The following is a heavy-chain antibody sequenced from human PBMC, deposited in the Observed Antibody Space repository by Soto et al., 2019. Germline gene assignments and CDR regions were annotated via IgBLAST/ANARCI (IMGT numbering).Heavy chain of an antibody. V-gene: IGHV4-34*01. CDR2: INHGGSA. Sequence: VQLQQWGAGLLKTSETLSLTCAVYGGSFSGYYWSWIRQTPGKRLERVGDINHGGSANYNPSLKSRVTFSLDLSKNQFSLKLNSVIAADTAVYYCARYSSTWSKYLQHWGRGSLVIVSS. J-gene: IGHJ1*01. D-gene: IGHD6-13*01. CDR1: GGSFSGYY. CDR3: ARYSSTWSKYLQH.